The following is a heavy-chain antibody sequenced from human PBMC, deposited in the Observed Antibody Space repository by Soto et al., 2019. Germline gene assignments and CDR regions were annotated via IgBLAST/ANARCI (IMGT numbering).Heavy chain of an antibody. CDR2: INPNSGGT. D-gene: IGHD1-26*01. CDR3: ARGSGWDGNRYYYGMDV. J-gene: IGHJ6*01. Sequence: ASVKVSCKASGYTFTGYYMHWVRQAPGQGLEWMGWINPNSGGTNYAQKFQGWVTMTRDTSISTAYMELSRLRSDDTAVYYCARGSGWDGNRYYYGMDVWGQGTTVTVSS. CDR1: GYTFTGYY. V-gene: IGHV1-2*04.